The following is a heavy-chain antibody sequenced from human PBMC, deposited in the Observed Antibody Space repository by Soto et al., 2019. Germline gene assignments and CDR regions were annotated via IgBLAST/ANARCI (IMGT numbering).Heavy chain of an antibody. Sequence: TEALSVTCTVSCGSIGSYYWSCILPHPLKGLEWIGYISYSGSTNYNPSLKSRVTISLDTSKNQFSLKLSSVTAADTAVYFCARDQGVIARERCNWFDPWGQGTLVPVSS. CDR3: ARDQGVIARERCNWFDP. J-gene: IGHJ5*02. CDR1: CGSIGSYY. D-gene: IGHD6-13*01. V-gene: IGHV4-59*01. CDR2: ISYSGST.